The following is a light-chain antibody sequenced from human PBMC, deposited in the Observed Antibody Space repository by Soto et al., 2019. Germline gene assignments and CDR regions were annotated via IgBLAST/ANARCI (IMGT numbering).Light chain of an antibody. V-gene: IGKV3-11*01. CDR3: QQRSNWPLT. J-gene: IGKJ4*01. CDR2: DAS. Sequence: IVLRQSPATLSLSPGERATLSCRASQSVSSYLAWYQQKPGQAPRLLIYDASNRATGIPARFSGSGSGTDFTLTISSLEPEDFAVYYCQQRSNWPLTLGGGTKGDIK. CDR1: QSVSSY.